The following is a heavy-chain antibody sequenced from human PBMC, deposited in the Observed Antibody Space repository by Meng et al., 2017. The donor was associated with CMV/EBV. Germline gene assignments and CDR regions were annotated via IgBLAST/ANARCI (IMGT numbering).Heavy chain of an antibody. CDR3: ATEPYYYDSSGYYSGYFQH. V-gene: IGHV4-39*07. CDR1: GGSISSSSYY. CDR2: IYYSGST. Sequence: QLPGWGPGLWKPSETLSLTCTVSGGSISSSSYYWGWIRQPPGKGLEWIGSIYYSGSTYYNPSLKSRVTISVDTSKNQFSLKLSSVTAADTAVYYCATEPYYYDSSGYYSGYFQHWGQGTLVTVSS. D-gene: IGHD3-22*01. J-gene: IGHJ1*01.